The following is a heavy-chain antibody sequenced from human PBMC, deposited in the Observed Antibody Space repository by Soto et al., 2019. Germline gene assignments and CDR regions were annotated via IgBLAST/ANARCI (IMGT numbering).Heavy chain of an antibody. V-gene: IGHV4-30-2*01. CDR3: ARGQVVAAQH. D-gene: IGHD2-15*01. CDR1: GGSISSGGYS. CDR2: IYHSGST. Sequence: QLQLRESGSGLVKPSQTLSLTCAVSGGSISSGGYSWSWIRQPPGKGLEWIGYIYHSGSTYYNPSLKSRVTISVDRSKNQISLKLSSVTAADTAVYYCARGQVVAAQHWGQGTLVTVSS. J-gene: IGHJ4*02.